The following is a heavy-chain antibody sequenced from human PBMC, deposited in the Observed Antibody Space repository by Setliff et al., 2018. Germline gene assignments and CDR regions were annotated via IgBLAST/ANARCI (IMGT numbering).Heavy chain of an antibody. Sequence: GSLRLSCAASGPAFSNYYMSWVRQAPGKGLQWVANIKQDGSETYYADSVQGRFTISRDKNSLYLQMHSLRAEDTAVYYCAREGIRGYFYYYMDVWGKGTTVTVSS. CDR2: IKQDGSET. V-gene: IGHV3-7*03. CDR1: GPAFSNYY. CDR3: AREGIRGYFYYYMDV. J-gene: IGHJ6*03.